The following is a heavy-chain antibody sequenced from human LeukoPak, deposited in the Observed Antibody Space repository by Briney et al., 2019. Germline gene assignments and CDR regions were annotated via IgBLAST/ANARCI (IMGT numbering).Heavy chain of an antibody. CDR2: IYSGGGT. J-gene: IGHJ4*02. V-gene: IGHV3-66*01. D-gene: IGHD2-15*01. Sequence: GGSLRLSCAASGFTVSSNYMSWVRQAQGKGLVWVSIIYSGGGTYYGGSVKGRFTIFRDNSKNTLYLQMNSLSAEDTAVYYCARGADRTDYWGRGTRVTVSS. CDR3: ARGADRTDY. CDR1: GFTVSSNY.